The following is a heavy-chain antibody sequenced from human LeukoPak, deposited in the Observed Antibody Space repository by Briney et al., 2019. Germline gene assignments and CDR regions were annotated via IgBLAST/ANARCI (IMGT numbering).Heavy chain of an antibody. CDR3: AGGGPGGRDYYYGMDV. CDR1: GGSISSGGFS. V-gene: IGHV4-30-2*01. J-gene: IGHJ6*02. Sequence: SETLSLTRAVSGGSISSGGFSSSWIRQPPGKGLEWIGYMYHSGSTYYNPSLKSRVTISEDRSKNQFSLKLSSVTAADTAVYYCAGGGPGGRDYYYGMDVWGQGTTVTVSS. CDR2: MYHSGST. D-gene: IGHD3-16*01.